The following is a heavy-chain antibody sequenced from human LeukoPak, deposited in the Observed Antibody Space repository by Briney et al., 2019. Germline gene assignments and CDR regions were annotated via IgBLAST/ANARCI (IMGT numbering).Heavy chain of an antibody. J-gene: IGHJ4*02. Sequence: SETLSLTCTVSGGSVSSSRYYWGWLREPPGKGLEWIGNIYYSGSTDCNPSLKSRVTISVDTSKNQFPLKLTSVTAADTAVYYCARHEGASGWPFDYWGQGTLVTVSS. CDR1: GGSVSSSRYY. V-gene: IGHV4-39*01. CDR2: IYYSGST. CDR3: ARHEGASGWPFDY. D-gene: IGHD6-19*01.